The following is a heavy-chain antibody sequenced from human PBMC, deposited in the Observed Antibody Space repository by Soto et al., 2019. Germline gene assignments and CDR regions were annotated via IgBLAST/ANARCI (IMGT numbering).Heavy chain of an antibody. Sequence: GSLRLSWTASGVKFHDYARMWVRQAPGKGLEWVVFIRSRAYGETPYYAASVKGRFNISRDDSKGIAYLQMNSLKTEDSAVYYFTRGKMDYAILTGYSVAYYSTG. D-gene: IGHD3-9*01. CDR2: IRSRAYGETP. J-gene: IGHJ6*01. V-gene: IGHV3-49*04. CDR1: GVKFHDYA. CDR3: TRGKMDYAILTGYSVAYYSTG.